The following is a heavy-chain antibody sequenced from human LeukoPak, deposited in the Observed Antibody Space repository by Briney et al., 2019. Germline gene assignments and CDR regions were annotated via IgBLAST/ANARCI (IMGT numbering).Heavy chain of an antibody. J-gene: IGHJ6*02. Sequence: GGCLRLSCAASGFTFDDYAMHWVRQAPGKGLEWVSGITWNSGSIGYADSVKGRFTISRDNAKNSLYLQMNSLRAEDTALYYCAKGEVGGSRYYYYGMDVWGQGTTVTVSS. CDR1: GFTFDDYA. CDR2: ITWNSGSI. V-gene: IGHV3-9*01. D-gene: IGHD5-12*01. CDR3: AKGEVGGSRYYYYGMDV.